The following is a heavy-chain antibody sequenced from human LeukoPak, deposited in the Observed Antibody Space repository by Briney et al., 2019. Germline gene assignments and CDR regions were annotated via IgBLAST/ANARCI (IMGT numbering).Heavy chain of an antibody. D-gene: IGHD1-26*01. CDR2: IDQDGSSK. CDR1: GFTLSSYW. Sequence: GGSLRLSCAASGFTLSSYWMSWVRQAPGKGLEWVANIDQDGSSKYYVDSVKGRFSISRDDAKNSLYLQMSSLRAEDTAVYYCAIDLFSGSYYEDFWGQGTLVTVSS. V-gene: IGHV3-7*01. CDR3: AIDLFSGSYYEDF. J-gene: IGHJ4*02.